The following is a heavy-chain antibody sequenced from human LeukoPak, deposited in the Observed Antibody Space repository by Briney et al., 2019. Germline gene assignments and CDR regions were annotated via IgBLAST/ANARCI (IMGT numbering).Heavy chain of an antibody. D-gene: IGHD5-18*01. CDR3: ARDVLGYSYGGDYFDY. CDR1: GGSISSGGYY. J-gene: IGHJ4*02. CDR2: IYYSGST. Sequence: SETLSLTCTVSGGSISSGGYYWSWIRQHPGKGLEWIGYIYYSGSTYYNPSLKSRVTISVDTSKNQFSLKLSSVTAADTAVYYCARDVLGYSYGGDYFDYWGQGTLVTASS. V-gene: IGHV4-31*03.